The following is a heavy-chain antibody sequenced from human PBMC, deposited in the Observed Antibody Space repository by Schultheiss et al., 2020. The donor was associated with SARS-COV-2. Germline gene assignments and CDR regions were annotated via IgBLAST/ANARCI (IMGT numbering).Heavy chain of an antibody. J-gene: IGHJ4*02. Sequence: GGSLRLSCAASGFTFSSYWMHWVRQAPGKGLVWVSRINSDGSSTSYADSVKGRFTISRDNAKNTLYLQMNSLRAEDTAVYYCAREYGGYSGYEWGQGTLVTVSS. D-gene: IGHD5-12*01. CDR3: AREYGGYSGYE. CDR2: INSDGSST. V-gene: IGHV3-74*01. CDR1: GFTFSSYW.